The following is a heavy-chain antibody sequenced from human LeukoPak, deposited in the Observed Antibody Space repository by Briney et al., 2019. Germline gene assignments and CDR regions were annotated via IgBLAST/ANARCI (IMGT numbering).Heavy chain of an antibody. CDR2: MNPNSGNT. CDR3: ARGHDSDWGSTDL. D-gene: IGHD3-16*01. V-gene: IGHV1-8*01. CDR1: GYTFTSFD. J-gene: IGHJ5*02. Sequence: ASVKVSCKASGYTFTSFDINWVRQATGQGLEWMGWMNPNSGNTGYAQKFQGRVTMTRNTSISTAYMELSSLRSEDTAVYYCARGHDSDWGSTDLWGQGALVTVPA.